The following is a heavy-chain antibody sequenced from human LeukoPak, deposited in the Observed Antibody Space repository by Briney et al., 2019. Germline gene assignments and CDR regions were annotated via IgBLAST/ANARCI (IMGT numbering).Heavy chain of an antibody. Sequence: SVKVSCKASGGTFSSYAISWVRQAPGQGLEWMGGIIPIFGTANYAQKFQGRVTITTDESTSTAYMEQSSLRSEDTAVYYCARVTPGGSSSWYGPLDYWGQGTLVTVSS. V-gene: IGHV1-69*05. J-gene: IGHJ4*02. CDR1: GGTFSSYA. D-gene: IGHD6-13*01. CDR3: ARVTPGGSSSWYGPLDY. CDR2: IIPIFGTA.